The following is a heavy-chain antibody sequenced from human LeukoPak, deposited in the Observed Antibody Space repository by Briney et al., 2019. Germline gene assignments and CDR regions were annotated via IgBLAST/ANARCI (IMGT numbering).Heavy chain of an antibody. Sequence: GGSLRLSCAASGFTFSSYEMNWVRQAPWKGLEWVSYISSSGSTIYYADSVKGRFTISRDNAKNSLYLQMNSLRAEDTAVYYCARGGATVTDFDYWGQGTLVTVSS. D-gene: IGHD4-17*01. CDR2: ISSSGSTI. CDR3: ARGGATVTDFDY. V-gene: IGHV3-48*03. J-gene: IGHJ4*02. CDR1: GFTFSSYE.